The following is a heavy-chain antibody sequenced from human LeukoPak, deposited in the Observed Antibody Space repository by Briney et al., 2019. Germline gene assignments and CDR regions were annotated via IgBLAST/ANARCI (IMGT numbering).Heavy chain of an antibody. CDR2: IYYSGST. V-gene: IGHV4-39*01. J-gene: IGHJ5*02. CDR3: ARHYGSGSYWFDP. D-gene: IGHD3-10*01. CDR1: GGSISSSSYY. Sequence: SETLSLTCTVSGGSISSSSYYWGWARQPPGKGLEWIGSIYYSGSTYYNPSLKSRVTISVDTSKNQFSLKLSSVTAADTAVYYCARHYGSGSYWFDPWGQGTLVTVSS.